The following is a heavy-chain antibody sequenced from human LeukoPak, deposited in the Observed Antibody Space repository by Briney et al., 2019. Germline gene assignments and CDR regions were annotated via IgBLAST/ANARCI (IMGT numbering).Heavy chain of an antibody. CDR2: TYYRSKWYN. CDR3: ARDFGTTGWHTFDY. CDR1: GDSVSSKNVA. V-gene: IGHV6-1*01. Sequence: SQTLSLTCVVSGDSVSSKNVAWNWIRQSPSRGLEWLGRTYYRSKWYNDYAESMEGRMTISQDTSKNQYSLHLNSVTPDDTAVYYCARDFGTTGWHTFDYWGQGTLVTVSS. D-gene: IGHD6-19*01. J-gene: IGHJ4*02.